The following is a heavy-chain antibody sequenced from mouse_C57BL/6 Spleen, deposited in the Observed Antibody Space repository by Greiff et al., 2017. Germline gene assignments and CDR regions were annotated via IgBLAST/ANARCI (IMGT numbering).Heavy chain of an antibody. CDR3: ARGLYYGSIDY. V-gene: IGHV3-6*01. Sequence: EVQRVESGPGLVKPSQSLSLTCSVTGYSITSGYYWNWIRQFPGNKLEWMGYISYDGSNNYNPSLKNRISITRDTSKNQFFLKLNSVTTEDTATYYCARGLYYGSIDYWGQGTTLTVSS. D-gene: IGHD1-1*01. J-gene: IGHJ2*01. CDR1: GYSITSGYY. CDR2: ISYDGSN.